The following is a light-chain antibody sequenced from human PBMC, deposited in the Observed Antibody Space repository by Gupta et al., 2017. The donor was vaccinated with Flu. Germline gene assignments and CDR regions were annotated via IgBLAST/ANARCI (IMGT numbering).Light chain of an antibody. J-gene: IGKJ4*01. CDR2: GAS. CDR3: HQYDNWPLT. Sequence: EIVMTQSPATLSVSPGERATLSCRTSQYINTYLAWYQQKPGQAPRLLIYGASTRATGVPARFSGSGSGTEFTLTISSLQSEDFEVYYCHQYDNWPLTFGGGTKVEIK. V-gene: IGKV3-15*01. CDR1: QYINTY.